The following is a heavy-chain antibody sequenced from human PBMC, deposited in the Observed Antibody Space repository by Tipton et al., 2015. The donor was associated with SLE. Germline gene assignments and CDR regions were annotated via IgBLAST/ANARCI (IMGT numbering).Heavy chain of an antibody. CDR1: GFTFSDYY. CDR2: ISSSGSTI. V-gene: IGHV3-11*01. J-gene: IGHJ5*02. Sequence: QLVQSGGGVVQPGRSLRFSCAASGFTFSDYYMSWIRQAPGKGLEWVSYISSSGSTIYSADSVTGRFTISRDNAKNSLFLQMNSLRAEDTALYYCAKDIGYDSSSPRRWFDPWCQGTLVTVSS. D-gene: IGHD6-6*01. CDR3: AKDIGYDSSSPRRWFDP.